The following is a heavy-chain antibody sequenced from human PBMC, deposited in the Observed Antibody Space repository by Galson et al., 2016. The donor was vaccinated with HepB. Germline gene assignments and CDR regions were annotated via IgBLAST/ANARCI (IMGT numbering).Heavy chain of an antibody. J-gene: IGHJ4*02. CDR3: AKDRRGPQAGTWYFEN. CDR1: GFTFSSST. CDR2: IIASGDRT. Sequence: SLRLSCAASGFTFSSSTVGWVRQAPGKAPEWVSSIIASGDRTHYGNSVKGRFTISRDNSKNAFYLQMNSLRADDTGVYYCAKDRRGPQAGTWYFENWGQGTLITVSP. V-gene: IGHV3-23*01. D-gene: IGHD3-10*01.